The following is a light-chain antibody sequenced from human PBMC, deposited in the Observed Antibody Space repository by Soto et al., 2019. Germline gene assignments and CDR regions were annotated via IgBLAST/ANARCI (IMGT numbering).Light chain of an antibody. CDR1: SSDIGAYNY. Sequence: QSALIQPPSTSGSPGQSVTISCTGTSSDIGAYNYVSWYQQYPGNAPKLVISEVTKRPSGVPDRYAGSKSGNTASLTVSGLQAEDEAEYFCSCYAGNKKYVFGPGTKLTVL. J-gene: IGLJ1*01. CDR2: EVT. V-gene: IGLV2-8*01. CDR3: SCYAGNKKYV.